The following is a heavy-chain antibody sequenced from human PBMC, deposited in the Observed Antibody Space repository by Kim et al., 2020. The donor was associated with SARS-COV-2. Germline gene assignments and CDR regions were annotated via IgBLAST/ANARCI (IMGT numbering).Heavy chain of an antibody. CDR1: GYTFINYV. Sequence: ASVKVYCKASGYTFINYVMHWVRKAPGQRLEWMGLISIGHDDTKYSQKFRGRVTITRDTTASTAYMELSSLRSEDTAVYYCARGSGWAFDYWGQGTLVTV. CDR2: ISIGHDDT. CDR3: ARGSGWAFDY. V-gene: IGHV1-3*04. D-gene: IGHD6-19*01. J-gene: IGHJ4*02.